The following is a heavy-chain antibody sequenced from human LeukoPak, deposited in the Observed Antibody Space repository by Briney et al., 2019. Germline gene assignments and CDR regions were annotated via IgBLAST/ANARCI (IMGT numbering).Heavy chain of an antibody. CDR3: ARGAVSGADYYYMDV. CDR1: GYTFTSYG. V-gene: IGHV1-18*01. CDR2: ISGSSGNT. J-gene: IGHJ6*03. D-gene: IGHD1-26*01. Sequence: ASVKVSCKASGYTFTSYGINWVRQAPGPGLEWMGWISGSSGNTKYAQKLQGRVTMTTDTSTRTAYMELRSLTSDDTAVYYCARGAVSGADYYYMDVWGKGTTVTVSS.